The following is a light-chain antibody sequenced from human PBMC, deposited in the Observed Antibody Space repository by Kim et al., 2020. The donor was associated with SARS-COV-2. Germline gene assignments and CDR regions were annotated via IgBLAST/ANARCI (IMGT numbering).Light chain of an antibody. CDR3: QQYIDRPPIT. V-gene: IGKV3-15*01. Sequence: SPGEIVTLSCRASQNIINNLAWYQQKPGQAPRLLVYGASTRATGIPARFSGSGSGTEFTLTITSLQSEDYAVYYCQQYIDRPPITFGQGTRLEIK. CDR2: GAS. J-gene: IGKJ5*01. CDR1: QNIINN.